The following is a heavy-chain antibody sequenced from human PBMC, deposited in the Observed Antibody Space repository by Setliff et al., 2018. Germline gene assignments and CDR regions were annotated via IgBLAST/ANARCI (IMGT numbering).Heavy chain of an antibody. Sequence: ASVKVSCKASGYTFTSYDINWMRQASGQGLEWMGWMNPNSGNTGSTQKFQGRVTMTRNTSTSTAYMELSSLRSEDTAVYYCARGGIGFSEITIFGVALYWFDPWGQGTLVTVSS. CDR2: MNPNSGNT. CDR1: GYTFTSYD. J-gene: IGHJ5*02. V-gene: IGHV1-8*02. D-gene: IGHD3-3*01. CDR3: ARGGIGFSEITIFGVALYWFDP.